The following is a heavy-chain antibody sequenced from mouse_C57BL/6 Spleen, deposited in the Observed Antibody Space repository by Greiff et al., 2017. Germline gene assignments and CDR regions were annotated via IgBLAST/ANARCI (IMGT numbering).Heavy chain of an antibody. D-gene: IGHD2-3*01. CDR2: SRNKATDYTT. J-gene: IGHJ2*01. CDR1: GFTFSDFY. Sequence: EVQGVESGGGLVQSGRSLRLSCATSGFTFSDFYMEWVRQAPGKGLEWIAASRNKATDYTTEYSASVKGRFIVSRDTSQSILYLQMNALRAEDTAIYYCARAKRDGIFDYWGQGTTLTVSS. CDR3: ARAKRDGIFDY. V-gene: IGHV7-1*01.